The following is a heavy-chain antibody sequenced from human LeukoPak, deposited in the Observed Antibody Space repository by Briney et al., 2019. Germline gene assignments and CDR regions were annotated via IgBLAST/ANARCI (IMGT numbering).Heavy chain of an antibody. CDR1: GYTLTELS. CDR3: AREDSSGWYLWDFQYYFDY. Sequence: ASVKVSCKVSGYTLTELSMHWVRQAPGKGLEWMGGFDPEDGETIYAQKFQGRVTMTEDTSTDTAYMELSSLRSDDTAVYYCAREDSSGWYLWDFQYYFDYWGQGTLVTVSS. V-gene: IGHV1-24*01. J-gene: IGHJ4*02. D-gene: IGHD6-19*01. CDR2: FDPEDGET.